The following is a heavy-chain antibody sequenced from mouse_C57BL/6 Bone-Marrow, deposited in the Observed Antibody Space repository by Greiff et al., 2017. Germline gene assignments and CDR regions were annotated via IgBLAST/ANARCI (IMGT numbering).Heavy chain of an antibody. J-gene: IGHJ1*03. CDR3: ARDTTVVARYFDV. CDR1: GYAFSSYW. V-gene: IGHV1-80*01. Sequence: VKLQQSGAELVKPGASVKISCKASGYAFSSYWMNWVKQRPGKGLEWIGQIYPGDGDTNYNGKFKGKATLTADKSSSTAYMQLSSLTSEDSAVYFCARDTTVVARYFDVWGTGTTVTVSS. D-gene: IGHD1-1*01. CDR2: IYPGDGDT.